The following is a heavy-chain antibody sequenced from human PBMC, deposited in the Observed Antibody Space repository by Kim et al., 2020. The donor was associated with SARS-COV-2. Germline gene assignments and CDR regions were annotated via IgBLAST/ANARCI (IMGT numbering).Heavy chain of an antibody. CDR1: GYTFTSYG. CDR3: ARARYLYNWNDEGNYYYYGMDV. Sequence: ASVKVSCKASGYTFTSYGISWVRQAPGQGLEWMGWISAYNGNTNYAQKLQGRVTMTTDTSTSTAYMELRSLRSDDTAVYYCARARYLYNWNDEGNYYYYGMDVWGQGTTVTVSS. CDR2: ISAYNGNT. V-gene: IGHV1-18*01. D-gene: IGHD1-20*01. J-gene: IGHJ6*02.